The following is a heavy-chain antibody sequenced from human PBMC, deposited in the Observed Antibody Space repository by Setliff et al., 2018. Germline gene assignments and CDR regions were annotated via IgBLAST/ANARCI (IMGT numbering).Heavy chain of an antibody. J-gene: IGHJ6*03. CDR3: ARMSRYSEFWSGYAEDYYSSYIDV. Sequence: GASVKVSCKASGYTFTSYDINWVRQATGQGLEWMGWMNPNSGNTGYAQKFQGRVTMTRNTSISTAYMELSSLRSEDTAVYYCARMSRYSEFWSGYAEDYYSSYIDVWGTGATVTAP. CDR2: MNPNSGNT. V-gene: IGHV1-8*02. CDR1: GYTFTSYD. D-gene: IGHD3-3*01.